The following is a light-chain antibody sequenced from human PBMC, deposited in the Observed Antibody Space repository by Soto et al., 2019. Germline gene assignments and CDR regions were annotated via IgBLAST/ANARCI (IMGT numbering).Light chain of an antibody. V-gene: IGKV1-6*01. CDR3: LQDYNYPLT. J-gene: IGKJ4*01. CDR2: AAS. CDR1: QGIRND. Sequence: AIQMTQSPSSLSASVGDRVTITCRASQGIRNDLGWYQQKPGKAPKLLIYAASSLQSGVPSTFSGSGSGTDFTLTISSLQPEDFATHYCLQDYNYPLTFGAGTKVDIK.